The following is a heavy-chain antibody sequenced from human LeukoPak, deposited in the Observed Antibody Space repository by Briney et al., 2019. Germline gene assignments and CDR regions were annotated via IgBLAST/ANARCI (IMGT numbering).Heavy chain of an antibody. D-gene: IGHD3-16*01. CDR1: GFTFSGYW. CDR2: IREDGDEK. V-gene: IGHV3-7*01. J-gene: IGHJ4*02. Sequence: GGSLRLSCSASGFTFSGYWMSWVRQTAGKRLECVAKIREDGDEKFYVDSVKGRFSISRDNAKNSLYLQMNSLRAEDTAVYFCARDYIGGWNDYWGQGTLVTVSS. CDR3: ARDYIGGWNDY.